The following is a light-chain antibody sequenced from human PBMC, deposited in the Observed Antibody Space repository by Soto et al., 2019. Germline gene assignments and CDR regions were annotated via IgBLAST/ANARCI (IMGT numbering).Light chain of an antibody. CDR1: QGIGTW. V-gene: IGKV1-12*01. J-gene: IGKJ4*01. CDR2: AAS. Sequence: DIQMTQSPSSVSASVGDTVTIACRASQGIGTWLAWYQQKPGKAPNLLIYAASNLQSGVPSRFSGRGSGTDFTLTINSLQPEDFATYYCRQSNKFPLTFGGGTKVAIK. CDR3: RQSNKFPLT.